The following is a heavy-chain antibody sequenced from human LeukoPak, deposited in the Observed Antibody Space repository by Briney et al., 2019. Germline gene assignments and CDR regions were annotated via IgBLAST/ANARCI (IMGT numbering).Heavy chain of an antibody. Sequence: HSGGSLRLSCAASGFTFASYGMSWVRQASGKGLEWVSFITTNGGRTSYADSVEGRFTISRDNPRNTLYMQMNSLRDEDTAVYYCAIMHGYYDGTGYWVQWGQGTLVTVSS. D-gene: IGHD3-22*01. J-gene: IGHJ1*01. CDR3: AIMHGYYDGTGYWVQ. CDR2: ITTNGGRT. CDR1: GFTFASYG. V-gene: IGHV3-23*01.